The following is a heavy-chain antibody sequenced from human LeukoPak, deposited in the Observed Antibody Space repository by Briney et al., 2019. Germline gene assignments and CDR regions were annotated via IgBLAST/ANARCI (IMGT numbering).Heavy chain of an antibody. J-gene: IGHJ4*02. CDR1: GFTFSSYG. D-gene: IGHD6-19*01. Sequence: GRSLRLSCAASGFTFSSYGMHWVRQAPGKGLEWVAVISYDGSNKYYADSVKGRFTISRDNPKNTLYLQMNSLRAEDTAVYYCAKDQYSSGWYFTYQFDYWGQGTLVTVSS. V-gene: IGHV3-30*18. CDR2: ISYDGSNK. CDR3: AKDQYSSGWYFTYQFDY.